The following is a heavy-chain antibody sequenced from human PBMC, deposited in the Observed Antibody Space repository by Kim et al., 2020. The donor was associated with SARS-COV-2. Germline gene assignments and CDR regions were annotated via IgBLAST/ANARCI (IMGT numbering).Heavy chain of an antibody. Sequence: SETLSLTCAVYGGSFSGYYWSWIRQPPGKGLEWIGDIHHSGTPTYNPSLKSRVTISTDSSKNQFSLKLASVTAADTAFYFCARGRAGVVPSPVLGLGPYYDYFTMDVWGHGTTATVSS. J-gene: IGHJ6*02. D-gene: IGHD3-10*01. CDR2: IHHSGTP. CDR1: GGSFSGYY. CDR3: ARGRAGVVPSPVLGLGPYYDYFTMDV. V-gene: IGHV4-34*01.